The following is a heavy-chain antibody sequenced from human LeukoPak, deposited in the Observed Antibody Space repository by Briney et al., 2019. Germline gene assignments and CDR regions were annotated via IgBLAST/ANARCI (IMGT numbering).Heavy chain of an antibody. J-gene: IGHJ5*02. Sequence: ASVKVSCKASGYTFTGYYIHWVRQAPGQGLEWMGRINPNTGGTNYAQKFQGRVTMTRDTSISTACMELSRLTSDDTAVYYCAREPMVRDFNWSDPWGQGTLVTVSS. D-gene: IGHD3-10*01. CDR1: GYTFTGYY. CDR2: INPNTGGT. V-gene: IGHV1-2*06. CDR3: AREPMVRDFNWSDP.